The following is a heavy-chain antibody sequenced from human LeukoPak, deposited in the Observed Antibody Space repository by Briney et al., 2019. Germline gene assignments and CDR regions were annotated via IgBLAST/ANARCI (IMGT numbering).Heavy chain of an antibody. D-gene: IGHD1-26*01. Sequence: SETLSLTCTVSGGSISSYYWSWIRQPPGKGLEWIGYIYYSGSTNYNPSLKSRVTISVDTSKNQFSLKLSSVTAADTAVYYCARQKITEWEPAYSALFDYGMDVWGQGTTVTVSS. V-gene: IGHV4-59*08. CDR3: ARQKITEWEPAYSALFDYGMDV. CDR2: IYYSGST. J-gene: IGHJ6*02. CDR1: GGSISSYY.